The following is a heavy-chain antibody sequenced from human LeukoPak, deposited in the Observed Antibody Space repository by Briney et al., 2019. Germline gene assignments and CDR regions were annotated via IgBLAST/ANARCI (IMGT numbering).Heavy chain of an antibody. Sequence: GGSLRLSCAASGFTFSSYGMHWVRQAPGKGLEWVAVISYDGSNKYYADSVKGRFPISRDNSKNTLYLQMNSLRAEDTAVYYCARDLTSIAAHWGQGTLVTVSS. CDR1: GFTFSSYG. V-gene: IGHV3-30*03. J-gene: IGHJ4*02. CDR3: ARDLTSIAAH. D-gene: IGHD6-6*01. CDR2: ISYDGSNK.